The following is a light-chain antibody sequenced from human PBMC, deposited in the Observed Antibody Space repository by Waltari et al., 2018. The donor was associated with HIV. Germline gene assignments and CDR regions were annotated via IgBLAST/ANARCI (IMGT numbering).Light chain of an antibody. CDR2: EVT. V-gene: IGLV2-14*01. CDR1: RSDVGGYNY. CDR3: SSYTSSSSVL. J-gene: IGLJ2*01. Sequence: QSALTQPAYVSGSPGQSITISCTGTRSDVGGYNYVPWYQLHPGKAPKLMIFEVTNRPSGVSNRFSGSKSGNTASLTISGLQAEDEADYYCSSYTSSSSVLFGGGTKLTVL.